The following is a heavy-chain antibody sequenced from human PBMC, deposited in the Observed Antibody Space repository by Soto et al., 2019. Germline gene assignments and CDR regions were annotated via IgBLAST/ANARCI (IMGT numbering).Heavy chain of an antibody. V-gene: IGHV1-18*01. CDR1: GYTFTSYG. CDR3: ARDIKYYDILTGPNWFDP. J-gene: IGHJ5*02. Sequence: GASVKLSCKASGYTFTSYGISWVRQAPGQGLEWMGWISAYNGNTNYAQKLQGRVTMTTDTSTSTAYMELRSLRSDDTAVYYCARDIKYYDILTGPNWFDPWGQGTLVTVSS. CDR2: ISAYNGNT. D-gene: IGHD3-9*01.